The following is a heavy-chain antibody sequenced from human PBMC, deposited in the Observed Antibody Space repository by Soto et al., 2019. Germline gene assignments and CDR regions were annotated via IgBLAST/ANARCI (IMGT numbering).Heavy chain of an antibody. V-gene: IGHV4-38-2*01. CDR1: GYSISSGYY. J-gene: IGHJ5*02. CDR3: ARVVTIFGVVITRFDP. D-gene: IGHD3-3*01. Sequence: PSETLSLTCAVSGYSISSGYYWGWIRQPPGKGLEWIGSIYHSGSTYYNPSLKSRVTISVDTSKNQFSLKLSSVTAADTAVYYCARVVTIFGVVITRFDPWGQGTLVTVSS. CDR2: IYHSGST.